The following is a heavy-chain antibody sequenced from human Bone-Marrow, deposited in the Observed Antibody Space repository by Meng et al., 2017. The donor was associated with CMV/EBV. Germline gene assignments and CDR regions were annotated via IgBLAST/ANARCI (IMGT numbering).Heavy chain of an antibody. CDR3: ASRTGYCSSTSCRADEPGVDY. V-gene: IGHV1-69*02. CDR2: IIPILGIA. Sequence: SVKVSCKASGGTFSSYTISWVRQAPGQGLEWMGRIIPILGIANYAQKFQGRVTITADKSTSTAYMEPSSLRSEDTAVYYCASRTGYCSSTSCRADEPGVDYWGQGTLVTVSS. D-gene: IGHD2-2*01. J-gene: IGHJ4*02. CDR1: GGTFSSYT.